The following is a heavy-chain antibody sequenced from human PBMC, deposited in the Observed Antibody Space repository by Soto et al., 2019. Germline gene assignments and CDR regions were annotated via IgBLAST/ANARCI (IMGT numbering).Heavy chain of an antibody. V-gene: IGHV3-48*01. CDR3: ARDSGYSYGPLDY. Sequence: GGSLRLSCAASGFTFSSYSMNWFRQAPGKGLEWVSYISSSSSTIYYADSVKGRFTISRDNAKNSLYLQMNSLRAEDTAVYYCARDSGYSYGPLDYWGQGTLVTVSS. J-gene: IGHJ4*02. CDR2: ISSSSSTI. CDR1: GFTFSSYS. D-gene: IGHD5-18*01.